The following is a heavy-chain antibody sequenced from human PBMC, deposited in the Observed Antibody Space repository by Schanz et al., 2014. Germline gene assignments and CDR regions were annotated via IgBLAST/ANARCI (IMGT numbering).Heavy chain of an antibody. CDR3: ARGYDDSPTDF. CDR2: IIPILGIA. CDR1: GYTFTSYD. Sequence: QVQLIQSGAEVKKPGASVKVSCTASGYTFTSYDINWVRQAPGQGLEWMGRIIPILGIANYAQKFQGRVTITADRSTSTAYMELSSLRSEDTAVYYCARGYDDSPTDFWGQGTLVTVSS. V-gene: IGHV1-69*09. D-gene: IGHD4-17*01. J-gene: IGHJ4*02.